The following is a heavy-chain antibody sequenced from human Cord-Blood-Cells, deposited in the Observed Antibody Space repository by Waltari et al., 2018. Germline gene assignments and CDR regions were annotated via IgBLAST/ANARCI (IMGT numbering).Heavy chain of an antibody. CDR1: GFTFSSHA. CDR3: AKVKRQLVHY. D-gene: IGHD6-6*01. V-gene: IGHV3-23*01. CDR2: IGGSGGST. J-gene: IGHJ4*02. Sequence: EVQLLESGGGLVQPGGSLRLSCAASGFTFSSHAMRWVRQAPGTGLEWVSAIGGSGGSTYSADSVKGRFTISRDNSKNTLYLQMNSLRAEDTAVYYCAKVKRQLVHYWGQGTLVTVSS.